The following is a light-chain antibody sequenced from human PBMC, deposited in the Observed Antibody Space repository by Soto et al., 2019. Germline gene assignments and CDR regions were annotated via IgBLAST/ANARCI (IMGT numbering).Light chain of an antibody. CDR3: QQYVRSPWT. CDR2: GAS. J-gene: IGKJ1*01. V-gene: IGKV3-20*01. CDR1: QSVSSDY. Sequence: EIVLTQSPGTLSLSPGERATLSCRASQSVSSDYFAWYQQKRGQAPRLLIYGASNRATGIPDRFSGSGSGTDFTLTISRLERGDFAVYYCQQYVRSPWTFGQGTKVEIK.